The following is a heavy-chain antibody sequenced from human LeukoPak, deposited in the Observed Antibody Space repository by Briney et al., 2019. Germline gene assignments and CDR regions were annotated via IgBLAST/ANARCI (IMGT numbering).Heavy chain of an antibody. CDR2: ISGSGGST. J-gene: IGHJ4*02. V-gene: IGHV3-23*01. CDR3: ARDLYDSSGSPHDPY. Sequence: PGGSLRLSCAASGFTFSSYAMSWVRQAPGKGLEWVSAISGSGGSTYYADSVKGRFTISRDNAKNSLYLQMNSLRAEDTAVYYCARDLYDSSGSPHDPYWGQGTLVTVSS. D-gene: IGHD3-22*01. CDR1: GFTFSSYA.